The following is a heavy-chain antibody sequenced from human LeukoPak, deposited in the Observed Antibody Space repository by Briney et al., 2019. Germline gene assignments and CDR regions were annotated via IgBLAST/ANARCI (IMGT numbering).Heavy chain of an antibody. D-gene: IGHD2-2*01. V-gene: IGHV4-30-2*01. Sequence: SGTLSLTCTVSGGSISSGGYYWSWIRQPPGKGLEWIGYIYHSGSTYYNPSLKSRVTISVDRSKNQFSLKLSSVTAADTAVYYCARRAPCSSTSCPLDYWGQGTLVTVSS. CDR3: ARRAPCSSTSCPLDY. CDR2: IYHSGST. CDR1: GGSISSGGYY. J-gene: IGHJ4*02.